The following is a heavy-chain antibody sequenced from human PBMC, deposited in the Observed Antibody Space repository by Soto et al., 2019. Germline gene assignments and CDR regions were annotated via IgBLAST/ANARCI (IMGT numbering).Heavy chain of an antibody. CDR2: INNDGSST. CDR3: ARDPLIGDTDYGLDV. Sequence: LRLSCAASGFTFSSYWMHWVRQAPGKGLVWVSRINNDGSSTSYADSVKGRFTISRDNAKSTLYLQMSSLRAEDTAVYYCARDPLIGDTDYGLDVWGQGTTVTVS. J-gene: IGHJ6*02. V-gene: IGHV3-74*01. D-gene: IGHD2-21*01. CDR1: GFTFSSYW.